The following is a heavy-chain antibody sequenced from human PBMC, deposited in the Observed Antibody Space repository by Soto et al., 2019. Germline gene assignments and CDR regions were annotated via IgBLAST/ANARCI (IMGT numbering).Heavy chain of an antibody. D-gene: IGHD1-20*01. Sequence: PSETLSLTCTVSGGSISSGGYYWSWIRQHPGKGLEWIGYIYYSGSTYNNPSLKSRVTISVDTSKNQFSLKLSSVTAADTAVDYRARAGRIRNRNWLDPWGQGTLVTVSS. V-gene: IGHV4-31*03. J-gene: IGHJ5*02. CDR3: ARAGRIRNRNWLDP. CDR1: GGSISSGGYY. CDR2: IYYSGST.